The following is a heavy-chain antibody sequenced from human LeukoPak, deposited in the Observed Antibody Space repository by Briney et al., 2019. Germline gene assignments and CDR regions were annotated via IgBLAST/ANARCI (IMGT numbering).Heavy chain of an antibody. J-gene: IGHJ4*02. D-gene: IGHD4-17*01. CDR1: GYTFTSYG. CDR3: ARADYGDYTDYFDY. Sequence: GASVKVSCKASGYTFTSYGISWVRQAPGQGLEWVGWISAYNGNTNYAQKLQGRVTMTTDTSTSTAYMELRGLRSDDTAVYYCARADYGDYTDYFDYWGQGTLVTVSS. V-gene: IGHV1-18*01. CDR2: ISAYNGNT.